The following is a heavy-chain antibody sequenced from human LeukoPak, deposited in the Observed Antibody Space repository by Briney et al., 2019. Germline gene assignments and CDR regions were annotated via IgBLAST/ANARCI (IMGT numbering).Heavy chain of an antibody. CDR2: INTDGRNT. J-gene: IGHJ4*02. Sequence: GGSLRLSCAASGFRFSSYAMSWVRQAPGKGLMWVSRINTDGRNTNYADSVKGRFTISRDNSKNTLFLQMNNLRAEDTAVYYCAKDFVTALDYWGQGTLVTVSS. CDR1: GFRFSSYA. D-gene: IGHD2-21*02. CDR3: AKDFVTALDY. V-gene: IGHV3-74*01.